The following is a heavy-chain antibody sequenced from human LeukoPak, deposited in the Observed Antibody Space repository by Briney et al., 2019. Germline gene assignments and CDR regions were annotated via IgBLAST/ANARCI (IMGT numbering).Heavy chain of an antibody. J-gene: IGHJ4*02. CDR1: GFTFDDYA. Sequence: GGSLRLSCAASGFTFDDYAMHWVRQAPGKGLGWVSLISWDGGSTYYADSVKGRFTISRDNSKNSMYLQMNRLRAEDTALYYCAKEYSSRLNYFDYWGQGTLVTVSS. V-gene: IGHV3-43D*03. CDR2: ISWDGGST. D-gene: IGHD6-13*01. CDR3: AKEYSSRLNYFDY.